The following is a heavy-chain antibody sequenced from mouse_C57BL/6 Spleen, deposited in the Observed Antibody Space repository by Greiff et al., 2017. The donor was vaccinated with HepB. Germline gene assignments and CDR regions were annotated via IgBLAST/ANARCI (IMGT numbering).Heavy chain of an antibody. CDR1: GFTFSDYY. V-gene: IGHV5-16*01. CDR2: INYDGSST. J-gene: IGHJ4*01. CDR3: ARERFDYGSSYGGYAMDY. D-gene: IGHD1-1*01. Sequence: EVQGVEAEGGLVQPGSSMKLSCTASGFTFSDYYMAWVRQVPEKGLEWVANINYDGSSTYYLDSLKSRFIISRDNAKNILYLQMSSLKSEYTATYYCARERFDYGSSYGGYAMDYWAQGTSVTFSS.